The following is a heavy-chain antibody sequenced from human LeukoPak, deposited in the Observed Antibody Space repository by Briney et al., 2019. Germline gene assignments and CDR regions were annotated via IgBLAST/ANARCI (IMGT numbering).Heavy chain of an antibody. D-gene: IGHD5-24*01. Sequence: ASVKVSCKASGYTFTSYDINWVRQATGQGLEWMGWMNPNSGNTGYAQKIQGRVTMTRNTSISTAYMELSSLRSEDTAVYYCATSDGQHHDAFDIWGQGTMVTVSS. CDR1: GYTFTSYD. J-gene: IGHJ3*02. V-gene: IGHV1-8*01. CDR3: ATSDGQHHDAFDI. CDR2: MNPNSGNT.